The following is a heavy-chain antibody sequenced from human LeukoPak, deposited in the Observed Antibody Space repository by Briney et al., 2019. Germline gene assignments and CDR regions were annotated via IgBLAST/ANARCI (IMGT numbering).Heavy chain of an antibody. Sequence: PGGSLRLSCAASGFTFSSYAMSWVRQAPGKGLEWVSAISGSGGSTYYADSVKGRFTISRDNSENTLYLQMNSLRAEDTAVYYCAKDLGKTQWELPPWWFDPWGQGTLVTVSS. V-gene: IGHV3-23*01. CDR3: AKDLGKTQWELPPWWFDP. J-gene: IGHJ5*02. D-gene: IGHD1-26*01. CDR2: ISGSGGST. CDR1: GFTFSSYA.